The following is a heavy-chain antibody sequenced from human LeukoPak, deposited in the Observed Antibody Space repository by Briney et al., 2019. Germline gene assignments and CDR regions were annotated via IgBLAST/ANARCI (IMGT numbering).Heavy chain of an antibody. Sequence: GRSLRLSCAASGFTFRRHGMYWVRQAPGKGLAWVAVIWYDGSNKYYADSVKGRFTISRDNSKNTLYLQMNSLRVEDTAVYYCARDLEGYYGMDVWGQGTTVIVSS. CDR3: ARDLEGYYGMDV. J-gene: IGHJ6*02. CDR1: GFTFRRHG. CDR2: IWYDGSNK. V-gene: IGHV3-33*07.